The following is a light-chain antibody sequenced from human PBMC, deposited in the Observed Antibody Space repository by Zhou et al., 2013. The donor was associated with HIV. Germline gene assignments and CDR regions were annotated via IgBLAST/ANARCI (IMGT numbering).Light chain of an antibody. V-gene: IGKV1-5*03. J-gene: IGKJ2*01. CDR2: KAS. CDR1: QSVGKS. CDR3: QQYKSYSPYT. Sequence: DIQMTQSPSTLSASVGDRVTITCRASQSVGKSLAWYQQKPGTAPKLLLYKASTLQSGVPSRFSGSGSGTEFILTISGLQPDDFATYYCQQYKSYSPYTFGQGTKLEIK.